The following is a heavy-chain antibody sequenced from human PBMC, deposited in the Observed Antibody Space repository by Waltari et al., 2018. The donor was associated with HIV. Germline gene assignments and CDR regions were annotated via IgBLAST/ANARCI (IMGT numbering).Heavy chain of an antibody. CDR3: ARRRAAAGNGCFDY. D-gene: IGHD6-13*01. CDR1: GFTFSTYT. Sequence: EVQLVESGGGLVQPGGSLKLSCAASGFTFSTYTINWVRQAPGKGLEWISYISTSSSTIYYADSVKGRFTISRDNAKNSLYLQMSSLRAEDTAVYYCARRRAAAGNGCFDYWGQGTLVTVSS. J-gene: IGHJ4*02. CDR2: ISTSSSTI. V-gene: IGHV3-48*01.